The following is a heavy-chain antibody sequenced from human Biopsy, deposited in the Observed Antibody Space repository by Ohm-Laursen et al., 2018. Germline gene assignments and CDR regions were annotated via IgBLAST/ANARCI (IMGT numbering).Heavy chain of an antibody. CDR3: ASGDIGGIGLDV. J-gene: IGHJ6*02. CDR1: GDTFTTSA. V-gene: IGHV1-69*04. CDR2: IIPILGTV. Sequence: SVKASCKSSGDTFTTSAISWVRQVPGQGLDWMGRIIPILGTVDYGQNFQGRVTIRADTSTTFLELTSLRYDDTAVYYCASGDIGGIGLDVWGLGTTVTVSS. D-gene: IGHD3-10*01.